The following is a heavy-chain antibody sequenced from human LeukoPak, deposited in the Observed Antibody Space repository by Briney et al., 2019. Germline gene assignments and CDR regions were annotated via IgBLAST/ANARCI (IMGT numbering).Heavy chain of an antibody. Sequence: SETLSLTCSVSGGSLSTYYWSWIRQPPGKGLEWIGFIYNSGSTNYNPSLKSRVTISVDTSKNQFSLELSSVTAADTAVYYCARLEAAAGPYYYFYGMDVWGQGTTVTVSS. CDR1: GGSLSTYY. CDR2: IYNSGST. V-gene: IGHV4-59*08. CDR3: ARLEAAAGPYYYFYGMDV. J-gene: IGHJ6*02. D-gene: IGHD6-13*01.